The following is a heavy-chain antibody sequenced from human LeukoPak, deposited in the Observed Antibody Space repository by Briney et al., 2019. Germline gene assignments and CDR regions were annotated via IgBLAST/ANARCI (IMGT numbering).Heavy chain of an antibody. D-gene: IGHD6-13*01. CDR1: GYTFTSYA. V-gene: IGHV1-3*01. Sequence: ASVKVSCKASGYTFTSYAMHWVRQAPGQRLEWMGWINAGNGNTKYSQKFQGRVTITRDTSASTAYMELSSLRSEDTAVYYCARDRVDYSSSYVPEHSHLDYWAREPWSPSPQ. CDR2: INAGNGNT. CDR3: ARDRVDYSSSYVPEHSHLDY. J-gene: IGHJ4*02.